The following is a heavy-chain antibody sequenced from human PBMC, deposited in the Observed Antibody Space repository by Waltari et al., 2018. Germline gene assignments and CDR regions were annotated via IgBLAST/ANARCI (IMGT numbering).Heavy chain of an antibody. Sequence: EVQLLESGGGLVQPGWSVGLSCSASGVPFNSYSMTWVRQAPGKGPEWVSSITHSASYTYYRDSVKGRFTISRDNSESTLYLQMNNLRAEDTAIYYCAKDSCEGRGGGSCCNPWGQGTLVTVSS. V-gene: IGHV3-23*01. D-gene: IGHD2-15*01. J-gene: IGHJ5*02. CDR1: GVPFNSYS. CDR3: AKDSCEGRGGGSCCNP. CDR2: ITHSASYT.